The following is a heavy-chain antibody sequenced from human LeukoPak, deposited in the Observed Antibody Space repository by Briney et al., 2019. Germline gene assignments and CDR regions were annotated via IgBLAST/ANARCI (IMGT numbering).Heavy chain of an antibody. V-gene: IGHV4-39*07. CDR3: ARRVYYMDV. CDR1: GASISGSGYY. J-gene: IGHJ6*03. CDR2: IYDSGST. Sequence: PSETLSLTCTVSGASISGSGYYWGWIRQPPGKGLEWIGNIYDSGSTYYNASLQSRVTISIDTSKNQFSLRLSSVTAADTAVYYCARRVYYMDVWGKGITVTVSS.